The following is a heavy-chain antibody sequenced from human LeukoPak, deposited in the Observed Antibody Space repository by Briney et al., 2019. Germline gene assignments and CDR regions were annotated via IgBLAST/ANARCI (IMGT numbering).Heavy chain of an antibody. CDR3: ARGSGSYSYLFDY. D-gene: IGHD1-26*01. CDR1: GGSTSSYY. CDR2: IYYSGST. Sequence: SETLSLTCTVSGGSTSSYYWSWIRQPPGKGLEWIGYIYYSGSTNYNPSLKSRVTISVDTSKNQFSLKLSSVTAADTAVYYCARGSGSYSYLFDYWGQGTLVTVSS. J-gene: IGHJ4*02. V-gene: IGHV4-59*08.